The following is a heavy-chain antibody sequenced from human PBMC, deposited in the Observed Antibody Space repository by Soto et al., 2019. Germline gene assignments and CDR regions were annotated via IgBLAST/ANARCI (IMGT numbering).Heavy chain of an antibody. J-gene: IGHJ6*02. CDR1: GGSFSGYY. V-gene: IGHV4-34*01. Sequence: SETLSLTCAVYGGSFSGYYWSWIRQPPGKGLEWIGEINHSGSTNYNPSLKSRVTISVDTSKNQFSLKLSSVTAADTAVYYCARWGAAAGSQGAYYYYGMDVWGQGTTVTVSS. D-gene: IGHD6-13*01. CDR2: INHSGST. CDR3: ARWGAAAGSQGAYYYYGMDV.